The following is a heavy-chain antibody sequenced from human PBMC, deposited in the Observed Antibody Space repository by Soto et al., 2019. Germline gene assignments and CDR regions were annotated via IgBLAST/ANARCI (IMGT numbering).Heavy chain of an antibody. D-gene: IGHD3-10*01. V-gene: IGHV2-26*01. CDR1: GFSLSNARMA. J-gene: IGHJ6*02. Sequence: QVTLKESGPVMVKATETLAVTCTVSGFSLSNARMAVSWIRQPPGKALEWLAHIFSTDEKSYNASLKTRLSISKDTSRSHVVLTMTNMDPVDTATYYCAGFTMLRGELSNYYYGMDVWGQGTTVTVSS. CDR2: IFSTDEK. CDR3: AGFTMLRGELSNYYYGMDV.